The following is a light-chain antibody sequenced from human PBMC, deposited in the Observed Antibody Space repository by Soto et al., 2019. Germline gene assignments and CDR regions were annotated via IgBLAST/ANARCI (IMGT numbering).Light chain of an antibody. CDR3: QQYDNLPIT. V-gene: IGKV1-33*01. CDR2: DAS. Sequence: IQMTQSPSSLSASVGDRVTITCQASQDISNYLNWYQQKPGKAPKLLIYDASNLETGVPSRFSGSGSGTDFTFTISSLQPEDIATYYCQQYDNLPITFGPGTKVDI. CDR1: QDISNY. J-gene: IGKJ3*01.